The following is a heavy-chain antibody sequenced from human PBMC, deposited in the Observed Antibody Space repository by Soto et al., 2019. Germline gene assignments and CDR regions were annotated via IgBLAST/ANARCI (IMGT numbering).Heavy chain of an antibody. V-gene: IGHV1-18*01. Sequence: QVHLVQSGAEVKKPGASVKVSCKGSGYAFTTYGITWVRQAPGQGLEWMGWISPNNGNTNYAQTLQGRVTVTRDTSTGTAYMELRSRRSDDPAVCDFARGRYGDSWGQGALVTVSS. J-gene: IGHJ4*02. D-gene: IGHD1-1*01. CDR3: ARGRYGDS. CDR2: ISPNNGNT. CDR1: GYAFTTYG.